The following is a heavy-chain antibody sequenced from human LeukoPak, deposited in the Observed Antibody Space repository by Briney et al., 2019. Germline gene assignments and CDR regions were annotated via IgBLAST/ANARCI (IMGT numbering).Heavy chain of an antibody. CDR3: ARDLSHYYYGMDV. V-gene: IGHV4-61*01. Sequence: SETLSLTSTVSGGSVSSGSYYWRWIRQPPGKGLGWIVYIYYSGSTNYNPSLKSRVTISVDTSKNQFSLKLSSVAAADTAVYYCARDLSHYYYGMDVWGQGTTVTVSS. CDR1: GGSVSSGSYY. CDR2: IYYSGST. J-gene: IGHJ6*02.